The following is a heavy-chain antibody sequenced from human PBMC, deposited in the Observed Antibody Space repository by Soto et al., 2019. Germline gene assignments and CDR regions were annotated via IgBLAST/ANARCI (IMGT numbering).Heavy chain of an antibody. V-gene: IGHV3-9*01. CDR3: AKDRGTYYYYYMDV. CDR1: GFTFDDYA. Sequence: EVQLVESGGGLVQPGRSLRLSCAASGFTFDDYAMHWVRQAPGKGLEWVSGISWNSGSIGYADSVKGRFTISRDNAKNSLYLQMNSLRAEDTALYYCAKDRGTYYYYYMDVWSKGTTVTVSS. J-gene: IGHJ6*03. CDR2: ISWNSGSI.